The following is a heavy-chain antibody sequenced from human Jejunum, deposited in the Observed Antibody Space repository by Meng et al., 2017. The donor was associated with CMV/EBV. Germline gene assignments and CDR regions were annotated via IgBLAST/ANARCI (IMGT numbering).Heavy chain of an antibody. D-gene: IGHD1-14*01. CDR3: ATGPTVVQTAY. Sequence: SCKASGYPFTAAFFIHWVRQAPGQGLEWMGWMNPNNGGTNYEQKFEGRVTMTRDTSITTAFMELSGLKYDDTAVYYCATGPTVVQTAYWGQGTLVTVSS. CDR1: GYPFTAAFF. CDR2: MNPNNGGT. V-gene: IGHV1-2*02. J-gene: IGHJ4*02.